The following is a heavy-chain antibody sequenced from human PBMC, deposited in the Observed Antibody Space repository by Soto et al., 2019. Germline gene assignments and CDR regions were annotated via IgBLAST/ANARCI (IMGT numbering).Heavy chain of an antibody. V-gene: IGHV3-33*01. CDR3: ARDQDDG. J-gene: IGHJ4*02. Sequence: QVQLVESGGGVVQPGTSLRLSCVASGFTFSNYGMHWVRQAPGKGLEWVAVIWYDGSDKYYADSVKGRFTIFRDNSRNTLYLQMNSLRAEDTAIYYCARDQDDGWGQGTLVTVSS. CDR2: IWYDGSDK. CDR1: GFTFSNYG.